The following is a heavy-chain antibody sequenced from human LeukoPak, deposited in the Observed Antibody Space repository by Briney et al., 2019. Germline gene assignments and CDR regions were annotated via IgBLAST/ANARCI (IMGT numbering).Heavy chain of an antibody. CDR2: IYTSGST. Sequence: SETLSLTCTVSGGSISSYYWSWIRQPAGKGLEWIGRIYTSGSTNYNPSLKSRVTMSVDTSKNQFSLKLSSVTAADTAVYYCASTTGYSSGWYNGSRFLDYYYYGMDVWGQGTTVTVSS. CDR3: ASTTGYSSGWYNGSRFLDYYYYGMDV. J-gene: IGHJ6*02. CDR1: GGSISSYY. D-gene: IGHD6-19*01. V-gene: IGHV4-4*07.